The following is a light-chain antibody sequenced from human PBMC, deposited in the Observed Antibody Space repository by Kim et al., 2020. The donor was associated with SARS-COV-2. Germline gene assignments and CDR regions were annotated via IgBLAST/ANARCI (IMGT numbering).Light chain of an antibody. V-gene: IGLV1-40*01. Sequence: YDVHWYQQLPGTAPKLLIHTNTHRPSGVPDRFSGAKSGSSASLAITGLQSEDEADYYCQSFDSTLTASVFGGGTQLTVL. CDR2: TNT. CDR1: YD. J-gene: IGLJ7*01. CDR3: QSFDSTLTASV.